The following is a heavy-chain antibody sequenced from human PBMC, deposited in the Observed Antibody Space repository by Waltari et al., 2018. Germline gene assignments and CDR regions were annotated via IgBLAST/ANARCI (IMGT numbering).Heavy chain of an antibody. CDR3: AKTGLYSGYDWGYYFDY. Sequence: FTFSSYAMSWVRQAPGKGLEWVSAISGSGGSTYYADSVKGRFTISRDNSKNTLYLQMNSLRAEDTAVYYCAKTGLYSGYDWGYYFDYWGQGTLVTVSS. J-gene: IGHJ4*02. CDR1: FTFSSYA. CDR2: ISGSGGST. D-gene: IGHD5-12*01. V-gene: IGHV3-23*01.